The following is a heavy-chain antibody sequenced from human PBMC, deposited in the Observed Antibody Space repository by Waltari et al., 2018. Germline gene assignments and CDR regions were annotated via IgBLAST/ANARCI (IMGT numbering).Heavy chain of an antibody. Sequence: QVQLVQSGAEVKKPGASVKVSCKASGYTFTSYGISWVRQAPGQGLEWMGWMRAYKGNTNKVHKLQGIVSMTPDKSTSTDYMELRSLSSDDTAVYYCASDRGLVRLRYYFDYWGQGTLVTVSA. D-gene: IGHD6-19*01. CDR2: MRAYKGNT. J-gene: IGHJ4*02. CDR3: ASDRGLVRLRYYFDY. CDR1: GYTFTSYG. V-gene: IGHV1-18*01.